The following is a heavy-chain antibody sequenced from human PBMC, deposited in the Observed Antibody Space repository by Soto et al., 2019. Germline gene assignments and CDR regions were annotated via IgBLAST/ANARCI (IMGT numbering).Heavy chain of an antibody. CDR2: ISYDGSNE. D-gene: IGHD5-12*01. CDR1: GFTFSSYA. CDR3: ARDRARGTNWGWLQFEGFDY. J-gene: IGHJ4*02. Sequence: QVQLVESGGGVVQPGRSLRLSCAASGFTFSSYAMHWVRQAPGKGLEWVAVISYDGSNEYYADSVKGRFTISRDNSKNTLYLQMNSLRAEDTAVYYCARDRARGTNWGWLQFEGFDYWGQGTLVTVSS. V-gene: IGHV3-30-3*01.